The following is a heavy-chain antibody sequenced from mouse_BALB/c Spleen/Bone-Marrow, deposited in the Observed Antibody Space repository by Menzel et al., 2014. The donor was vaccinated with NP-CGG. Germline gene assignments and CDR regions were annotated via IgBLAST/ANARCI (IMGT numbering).Heavy chain of an antibody. J-gene: IGHJ2*01. CDR3: ARGNGYHFDY. Sequence: EVKLVESGPSLVKPSQTLSLTCSVTGDSITSSYWNWIRKFPGNKLEYMGYISYSGNAYYNPSLKSRISLTRDTSKKQYYLQLNSVTTEDTATYFCARGNGYHFDYWGQGTTLTVSS. CDR2: ISYSGNA. D-gene: IGHD1-2*01. CDR1: GDSITSSY. V-gene: IGHV3-8*02.